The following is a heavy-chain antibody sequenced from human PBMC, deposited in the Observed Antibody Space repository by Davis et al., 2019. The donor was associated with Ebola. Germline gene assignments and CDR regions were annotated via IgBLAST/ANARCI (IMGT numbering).Heavy chain of an antibody. D-gene: IGHD2-2*01. CDR1: GFTFSSYA. CDR3: ARVFAPAALDY. Sequence: PGGSLRLSCAASGFTFSSYAMHWVRQAPGKGLEYVSAISSNGGSTYYANSVKGRFTISRDNSKNTLYLQMGSLRAEDMAVYYCARVFAPAALDYWGQGTLVTVSS. V-gene: IGHV3-64*01. CDR2: ISSNGGST. J-gene: IGHJ4*02.